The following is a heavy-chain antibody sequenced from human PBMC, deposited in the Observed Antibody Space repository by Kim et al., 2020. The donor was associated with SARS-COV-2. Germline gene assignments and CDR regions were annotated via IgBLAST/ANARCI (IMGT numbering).Heavy chain of an antibody. V-gene: IGHV4-59*01. CDR1: GGSISSYY. CDR3: ARDPVYYDILAGYETHYG. D-gene: IGHD3-9*01. Sequence: SETLSLTCTVSGGSISSYYWSWIRQPPGKGLEWIGYIYYSGSTKYNLSLKSRVTISVDTSKNQFSLKLSSVTAADTAVYYCARDPVYYDILAGYETHYG. CDR2: IYYSGST. J-gene: IGHJ6*01.